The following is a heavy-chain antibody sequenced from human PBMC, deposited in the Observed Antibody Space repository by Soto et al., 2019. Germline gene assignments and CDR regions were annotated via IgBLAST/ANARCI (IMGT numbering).Heavy chain of an antibody. CDR3: ARVSGSYYYGMDV. D-gene: IGHD1-26*01. Sequence: PSETLSLTCAVYGGSFSVYYWTWIRQPPGTGLEWIGEINHSGSTNYDPSLKSRVTISVDKSKNQFSLKLSSVTAADTAVYYCARVSGSYYYGMDVWGQGTTVTVSS. V-gene: IGHV4-34*01. J-gene: IGHJ6*02. CDR2: INHSGST. CDR1: GGSFSVYY.